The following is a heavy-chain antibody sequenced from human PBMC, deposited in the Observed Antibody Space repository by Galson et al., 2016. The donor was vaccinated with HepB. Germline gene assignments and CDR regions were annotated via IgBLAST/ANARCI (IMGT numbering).Heavy chain of an antibody. Sequence: SLRLSCAASGFTFSNYAMSWFRQAPGKGLEWVSAISGSGCSPYYEDSVKGRFTISSDNSKNTLYLQMTSLRVEDTALYYCAQDTRSGFYRRWFDPWGQGTLVTVSS. CDR1: GFTFSNYA. D-gene: IGHD3-3*01. CDR3: AQDTRSGFYRRWFDP. J-gene: IGHJ5*02. V-gene: IGHV3-23*01. CDR2: ISGSGCSP.